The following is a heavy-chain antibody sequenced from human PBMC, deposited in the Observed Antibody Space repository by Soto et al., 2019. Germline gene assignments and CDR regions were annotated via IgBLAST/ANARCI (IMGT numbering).Heavy chain of an antibody. CDR1: GGSISSYY. Sequence: SYTLSLTCTVPGGSISSYYWSWIRQPPGTGLEWIGYIYYSGSTNYNPSLKSRVTISVDTSKNQFSLKLSSVTAADTAVYYCARGNCSSTSCPWGDYYYYGMDVWGQGTTVTVSS. CDR2: IYYSGST. J-gene: IGHJ6*02. D-gene: IGHD2-2*01. V-gene: IGHV4-59*07. CDR3: ARGNCSSTSCPWGDYYYYGMDV.